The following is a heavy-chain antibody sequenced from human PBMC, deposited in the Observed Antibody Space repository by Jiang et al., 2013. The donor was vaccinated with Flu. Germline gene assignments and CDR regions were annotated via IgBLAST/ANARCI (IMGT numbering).Heavy chain of an antibody. D-gene: IGHD1-26*01. CDR3: ARVAHSGSRYFDY. J-gene: IGHJ4*02. V-gene: IGHV1-69*01. CDR2: IIPIFGTA. CDR1: GGTFSSYA. Sequence: SGGTFSSYAISWVRQAPGQGLEWMGGIIPIFGTANYAQKFQGRVTITADESTSTAYMELSSLRSEDTAVYYCARVAHSGSRYFDYWGQGTLVTVSS.